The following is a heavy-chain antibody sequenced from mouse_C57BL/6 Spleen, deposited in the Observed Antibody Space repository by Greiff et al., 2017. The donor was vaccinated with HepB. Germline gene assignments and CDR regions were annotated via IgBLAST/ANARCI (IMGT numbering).Heavy chain of an antibody. V-gene: IGHV1-64*01. CDR2: IHPNSGST. CDR3: ARWPQLGGSFDY. D-gene: IGHD4-1*02. Sequence: VKLQQPGAELVKPGASVKLSCKASGYTFTSYWMHWVKQRPGQGLEWIGMIHPNSGSTNYNEKFKSKATLTVDKSSSTAYMQLSSLTSEDSAVYYCARWPQLGGSFDYWGQGTTLTVSS. CDR1: GYTFTSYW. J-gene: IGHJ2*01.